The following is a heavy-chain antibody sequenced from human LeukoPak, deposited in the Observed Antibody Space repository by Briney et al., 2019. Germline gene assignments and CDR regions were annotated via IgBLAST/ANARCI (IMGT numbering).Heavy chain of an antibody. V-gene: IGHV4-39*01. CDR2: LYYSGST. Sequence: PSETLSLTCTVSGGSISSSSHYWGWIRQPPGKGLEWIGGLYYSGSTYYNPSLKSRVTVSADTSKNQFSLKLSSVTAADTAVYYCARETTLWLRGAFDIWGQGTMVTVSS. CDR1: GGSISSSSHY. J-gene: IGHJ3*02. CDR3: ARETTLWLRGAFDI. D-gene: IGHD5-18*01.